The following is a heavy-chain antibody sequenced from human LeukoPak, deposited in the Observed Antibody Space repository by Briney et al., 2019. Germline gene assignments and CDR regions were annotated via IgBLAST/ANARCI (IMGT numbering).Heavy chain of an antibody. D-gene: IGHD3-22*01. J-gene: IGHJ4*02. V-gene: IGHV1-2*02. CDR1: GYTFTGYY. CDR3: ARGRVGRYDSTGPLRYYFDY. Sequence: ASVKVSCKASGYTFTGYYMHWVRQAPGQGLEWMGWISPNSGGTNYAQKFQGRVTMTRDTSISTAYMELSRLRSDDTAVYYCARGRVGRYDSTGPLRYYFDYWGQGTLVTVSS. CDR2: ISPNSGGT.